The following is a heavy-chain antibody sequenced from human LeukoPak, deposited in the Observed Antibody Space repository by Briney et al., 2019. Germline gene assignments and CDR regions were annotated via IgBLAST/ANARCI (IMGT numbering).Heavy chain of an antibody. CDR1: GFTFSSYA. CDR3: ARGPEKLRYFDWLLYGSYYFDY. CDR2: ISYDGSNK. V-gene: IGHV3-30*04. J-gene: IGHJ4*02. D-gene: IGHD3-9*01. Sequence: GGSLRLSCAASGFTFSSYAMHWVRQAPGKGLEWVAVISYDGSNKYYADSVKGRFTISRDNSKNTLYLQMNSLRAEDTAVYYCARGPEKLRYFDWLLYGSYYFDYWGQGTLVTVSS.